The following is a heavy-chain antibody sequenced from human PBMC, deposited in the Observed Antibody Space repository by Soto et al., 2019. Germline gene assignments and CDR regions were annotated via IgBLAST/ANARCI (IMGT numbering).Heavy chain of an antibody. D-gene: IGHD3-10*01. CDR3: ARRLQWFGELVSVGWFDP. J-gene: IGHJ5*02. V-gene: IGHV4-34*01. CDR2: INHREST. CDR1: GGSFSGYY. Sequence: SETLSLTCAVYGGSFSGYYWSWIRQPPGKGLELIWEINHRESTNFNPSLKSRLTISVDTSKNLFSLKLNSMTAADTALYYCARRLQWFGELVSVGWFDPWGQGTLVTVSS.